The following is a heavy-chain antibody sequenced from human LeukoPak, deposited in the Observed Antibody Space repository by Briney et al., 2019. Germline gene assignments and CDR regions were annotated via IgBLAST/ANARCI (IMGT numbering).Heavy chain of an antibody. J-gene: IGHJ4*02. Sequence: GGSLRLSCAASGFTVSSNYTSWVRQAPGKGLEWVSIIFSGGSTYYADSVKGRFTISRDNPKNTLYLQMNSLRAEDTAVYYCAREAVTRNYFDYWGQGTLVTVSS. V-gene: IGHV3-53*01. CDR1: GFTVSSNY. CDR3: AREAVTRNYFDY. D-gene: IGHD4-17*01. CDR2: IFSGGST.